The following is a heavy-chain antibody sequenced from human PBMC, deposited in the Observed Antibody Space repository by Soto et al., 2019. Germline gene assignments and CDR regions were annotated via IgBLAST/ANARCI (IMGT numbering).Heavy chain of an antibody. D-gene: IGHD2-15*01. Sequence: QLQLQESGPGLVKPSETLSLTCTVSGGSISSSSYYWGWIRQPPGKGLEWIGSIYYSGNTYYTPSLKIRVTISVDTSKNQFSPKLSSVTAADTAVYYCAREGGRYCTGGSCQVDYWGQGTLVTVSS. CDR3: AREGGRYCTGGSCQVDY. V-gene: IGHV4-39*02. CDR1: GGSISSSSYY. J-gene: IGHJ4*02. CDR2: IYYSGNT.